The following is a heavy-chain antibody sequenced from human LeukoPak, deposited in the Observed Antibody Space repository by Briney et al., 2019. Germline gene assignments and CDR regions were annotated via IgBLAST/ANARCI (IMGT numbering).Heavy chain of an antibody. J-gene: IGHJ4*02. V-gene: IGHV1-18*01. CDR2: ISAYNGNT. CDR3: ARILFGVVIIDHLFDY. CDR1: GYTFTSYG. D-gene: IGHD3-3*01. Sequence: ASVKVSCKASGYTFTSYGISWVRQAPGQGLEWMGWISAYNGNTNYAQKLQGRVTMTTDTSTSTAYMELRSLRSDDTAVYYCARILFGVVIIDHLFDYWGQGTLVTVSS.